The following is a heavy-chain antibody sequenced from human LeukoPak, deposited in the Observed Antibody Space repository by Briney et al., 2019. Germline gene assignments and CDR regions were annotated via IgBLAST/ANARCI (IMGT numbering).Heavy chain of an antibody. V-gene: IGHV4-59*01. CDR1: GGSISSYY. CDR2: IYYSGST. D-gene: IGHD2-2*01. Sequence: ETLSLTCTVSGGSISSYYWSWIRQPPGKGLEWIGYIYYSGSTNYNPSLKSRVTISVDTSKNQFSLKLSSVTAADTAVYYCARLRTSWLYGMDVWGQGTTVTVSS. J-gene: IGHJ6*02. CDR3: ARLRTSWLYGMDV.